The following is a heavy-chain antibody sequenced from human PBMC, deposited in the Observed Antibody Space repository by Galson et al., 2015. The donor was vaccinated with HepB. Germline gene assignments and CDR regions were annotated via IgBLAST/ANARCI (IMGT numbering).Heavy chain of an antibody. CDR3: ATVVAAARAYFDY. D-gene: IGHD5-12*01. CDR2: IIPIFGTA. CDR1: GGTFSSYA. V-gene: IGHV1-69*06. Sequence: SVKVSCKASGGTFSSYAISWVRQAPGQGLEWMGGIIPIFGTANYAQKFQGRVTITADKSTSTAYMELSSLRSEDTAVYYCATVVAAARAYFDYWGQGTLVTVSS. J-gene: IGHJ4*02.